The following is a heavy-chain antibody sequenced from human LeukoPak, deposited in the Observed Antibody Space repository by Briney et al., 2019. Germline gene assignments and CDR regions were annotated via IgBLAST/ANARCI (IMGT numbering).Heavy chain of an antibody. CDR3: ARDSGYDYFDY. CDR1: GFTFTSSA. V-gene: IGHV1-58*02. J-gene: IGHJ4*02. D-gene: IGHD5-12*01. CDR2: IVVGSGNT. Sequence: GASVKVSCKASGFTFTSSAMQWVRQARGQRLEWIGWIVVGSGNTNYAQKFQGRVTMTRDTSISTAYMELSRLRSDDTAVYYCARDSGYDYFDYWGQGTLVTVSS.